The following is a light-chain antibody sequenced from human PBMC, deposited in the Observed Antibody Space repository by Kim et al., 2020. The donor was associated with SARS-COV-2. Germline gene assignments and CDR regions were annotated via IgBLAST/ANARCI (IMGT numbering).Light chain of an antibody. J-gene: IGKJ4*01. CDR1: HGVDNY. CDR3: QQYYSFPLT. CDR2: AAS. Sequence: ASVGDTVTLTCRASHGVDNYLSWFQQKPGKAPKSLIYAASSLHAGVPSKFSGSGSGTDFNLTISCLQPEDFATYYCQQYYSFPLTFGGGTKVDIK. V-gene: IGKV1-16*02.